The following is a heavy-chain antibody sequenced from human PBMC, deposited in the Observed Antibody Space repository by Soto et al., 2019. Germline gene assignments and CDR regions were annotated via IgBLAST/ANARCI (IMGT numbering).Heavy chain of an antibody. Sequence: GGSLRLSCAASGFIFSSYAMNWVRQTPGKGLEWVAGISGSGISTYYADSVKGRFTISRDNSKKTLYLQMNSLTAEDSAVYYCAKASSGNYLYYFDYWGQGTLVTVSS. CDR3: AKASSGNYLYYFDY. CDR2: ISGSGIST. V-gene: IGHV3-23*01. D-gene: IGHD3-22*01. CDR1: GFIFSSYA. J-gene: IGHJ4*02.